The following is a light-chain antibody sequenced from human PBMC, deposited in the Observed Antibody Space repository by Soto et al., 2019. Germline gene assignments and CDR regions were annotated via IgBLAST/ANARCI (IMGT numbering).Light chain of an antibody. CDR1: QYIGSA. CDR3: QHYSGDRAT. J-gene: IGKJ1*01. V-gene: IGKV3-15*01. Sequence: EVVLTQSPATLSVSPGDRATLSCRASQYIGSAVAWYHQRSGQAPRLLIFDASIRVPTTPARFSGSVSGTEFTLTISSLRPDDFATYYCQHYSGDRATFGQGTKVDI. CDR2: DAS.